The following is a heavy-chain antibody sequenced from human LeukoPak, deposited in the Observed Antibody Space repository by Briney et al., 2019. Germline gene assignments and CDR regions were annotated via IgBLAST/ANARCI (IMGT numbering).Heavy chain of an antibody. J-gene: IGHJ5*02. D-gene: IGHD3-10*01. Sequence: PSETLSLTCTVSGGSISSSSHYGGWIRQPPGKGLEWIATIYYSTTTYYNPSLKSRVTISVDTSKNHFSLKLTSVTAADTAVYYCARTYYYGSGSYFGSFDPWGQGTLVTVSS. V-gene: IGHV4-39*02. CDR1: GGSISSSSHY. CDR2: IYYSTTT. CDR3: ARTYYYGSGSYFGSFDP.